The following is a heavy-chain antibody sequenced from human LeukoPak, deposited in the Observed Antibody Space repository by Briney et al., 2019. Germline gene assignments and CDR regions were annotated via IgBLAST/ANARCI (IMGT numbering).Heavy chain of an antibody. CDR2: IYTSGNT. CDR3: ASLGRDSSGVLDY. D-gene: IGHD6-19*01. Sequence: PSETLSLTCIVSGGSISSGTYYWSWIRQPAGKGLEWIGRIYTSGNTNYNPSLQSRVTISVDTSKNQFSLKLRSVTAADTAVYYCASLGRDSSGVLDYWGQGALVTVSS. V-gene: IGHV4-61*02. J-gene: IGHJ4*02. CDR1: GGSISSGTYY.